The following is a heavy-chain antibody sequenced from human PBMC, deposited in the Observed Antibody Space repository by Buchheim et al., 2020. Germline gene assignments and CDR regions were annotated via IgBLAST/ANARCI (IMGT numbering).Heavy chain of an antibody. CDR3: ARAPTPYSSSWYDYYYGMDV. Sequence: EVELVESGGGLVQPGGSLRLSCAVSGFSFSTYSMDWVRQAPGKGLEWLAYISDTSSTIYYGDSVKGRFTVSSDNAKNALYLQMNSLRVEDTAVYYCARAPTPYSSSWYDYYYGMDVWGQGT. D-gene: IGHD6-13*01. V-gene: IGHV3-48*04. J-gene: IGHJ6*02. CDR2: ISDTSSTI. CDR1: GFSFSTYS.